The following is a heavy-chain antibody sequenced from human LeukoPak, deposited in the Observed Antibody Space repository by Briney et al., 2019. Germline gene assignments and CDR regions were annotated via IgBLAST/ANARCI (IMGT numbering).Heavy chain of an antibody. CDR2: ISYDGSNK. V-gene: IGHV3-30*18. CDR1: GFTFSSYG. Sequence: GGSLRLSCAASGFTFSSYGMHWVRQAPGKGLEWVAVISYDGSNKYYADSVRGRFTISRDNSKNTLYLQMNSLRAEDTAVYYCAKDSGSYYFDYWGQGTLVTVSS. J-gene: IGHJ4*02. CDR3: AKDSGSYYFDY. D-gene: IGHD1-26*01.